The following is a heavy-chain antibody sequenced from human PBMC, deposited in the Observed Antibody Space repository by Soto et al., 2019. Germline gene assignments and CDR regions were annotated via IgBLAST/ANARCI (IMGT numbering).Heavy chain of an antibody. V-gene: IGHV4-31*03. J-gene: IGHJ5*02. CDR1: GDSLNIGGYY. CDR2: LYYTWKT. D-gene: IGHD2-15*01. Sequence: SETLSLTCTVSGDSLNIGGYYLTWIRQHPGKGLEWMGYLYYTWKTYYNPSLESRLTMSVDTSKNQFSLKLSSVTAADTGVYYCARDGSSTANWNDPWAQGTPVTVSS. CDR3: ARDGSSTANWNDP.